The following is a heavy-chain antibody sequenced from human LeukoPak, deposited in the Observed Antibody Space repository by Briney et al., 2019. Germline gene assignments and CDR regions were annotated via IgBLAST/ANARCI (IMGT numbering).Heavy chain of an antibody. J-gene: IGHJ2*01. CDR2: ISSSSSYI. D-gene: IGHD4-23*01. CDR3: ARWDPYGGHWYFDL. Sequence: PGGSLRLSCAASGFTFSSYSMNWVRQAPGKGLEWVSSISSSSSYIYYADSVKGRFTISRDNAKNSLYLQMNSLRAEDTAVYYCARWDPYGGHWYFDLWGRGTLVTVSS. V-gene: IGHV3-21*01. CDR1: GFTFSSYS.